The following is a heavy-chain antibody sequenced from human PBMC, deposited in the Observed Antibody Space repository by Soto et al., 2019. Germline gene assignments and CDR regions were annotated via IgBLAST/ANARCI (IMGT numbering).Heavy chain of an antibody. Sequence: GGSLRLSCAASGFTFSSYAMSWVRQAPGKGLEWVSAISGSGGSTYYADSVKGRFTISRDNSKNTLYLQMNSLRAEDTAVYYWAKGGGYSNYFSTHHHDAFDIWGQGTMVTVSS. CDR3: AKGGGYSNYFSTHHHDAFDI. CDR1: GFTFSSYA. J-gene: IGHJ3*02. V-gene: IGHV3-23*01. D-gene: IGHD4-4*01. CDR2: ISGSGGST.